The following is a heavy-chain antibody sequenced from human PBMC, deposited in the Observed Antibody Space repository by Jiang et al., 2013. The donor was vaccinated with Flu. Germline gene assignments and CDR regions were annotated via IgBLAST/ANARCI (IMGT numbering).Heavy chain of an antibody. CDR2: IYYSGST. J-gene: IGHJ4*02. V-gene: IGHV4-59*01. CDR1: GGSISGYY. CDR3: ARGYYDTSGYYERLLDS. D-gene: IGHD3-22*01. Sequence: LTCTVSGGSISGYYWSWIRQPPGQGLEWIGYIYYSGSTNYNPSLKSRVTISVDTSKNQFSLKLSSVTAADTAVYYCARGYYDTSGYYERLLDSWGQGTLVTVSS.